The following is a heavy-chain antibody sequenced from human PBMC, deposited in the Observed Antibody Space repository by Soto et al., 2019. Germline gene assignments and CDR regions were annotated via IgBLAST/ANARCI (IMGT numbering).Heavy chain of an antibody. CDR3: ARDQRSHRSQVHLDY. V-gene: IGHV4-4*02. CDR2: IYPSGST. J-gene: IGHJ4*02. D-gene: IGHD2-15*01. Sequence: QVQMQESGPGLVKPSGTLSLTCAVSGGSISSSNWWHWVRQRPGKGLEWIGEIYPSGSTNYNPSLKGRVSISVDKSKIQFYLKLSCVTSADTAVYYCARDQRSHRSQVHLDYWGQGTLVTVSS. CDR1: GGSISSSNW.